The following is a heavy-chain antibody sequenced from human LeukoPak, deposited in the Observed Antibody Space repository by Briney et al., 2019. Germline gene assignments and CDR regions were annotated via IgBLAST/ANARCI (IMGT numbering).Heavy chain of an antibody. J-gene: IGHJ3*01. Sequence: SVKVSCKASGGTFSSYAISWVRQAPGQGLEWMGGIIPIFGTANYAQKFQGRVTITADESTSTAYMELSSLRSEDTAVYYCARETTVTTRFGNDAFDVWGQGTMVTVSS. D-gene: IGHD4-17*01. CDR1: GGTFSSYA. CDR3: ARETTVTTRFGNDAFDV. V-gene: IGHV1-69*13. CDR2: IIPIFGTA.